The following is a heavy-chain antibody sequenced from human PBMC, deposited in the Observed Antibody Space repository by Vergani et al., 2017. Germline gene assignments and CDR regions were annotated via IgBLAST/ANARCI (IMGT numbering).Heavy chain of an antibody. CDR1: GGSFSGYY. D-gene: IGHD3-10*01. Sequence: QVQLQQWGAGLLKPSEPLSLICAVYGGSFSGYYWSWIRQPPGKGLEWIGEINHSGSTNYNPSLKSRVTISVDTSKNQFSLKLSSVTAADTAVYYCARGRRTMVRGGVFDYWGQGTLVTVSS. CDR2: INHSGST. V-gene: IGHV4-34*01. J-gene: IGHJ4*02. CDR3: ARGRRTMVRGGVFDY.